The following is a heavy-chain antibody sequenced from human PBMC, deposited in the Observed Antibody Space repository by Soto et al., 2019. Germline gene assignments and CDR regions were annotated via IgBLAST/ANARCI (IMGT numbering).Heavy chain of an antibody. D-gene: IGHD3-3*01. V-gene: IGHV4-30-2*01. CDR2: IYHSGST. J-gene: IGHJ6*02. CDR1: GGSISSGGYS. Sequence: SATLSLTCAVSGGSISSGGYSWSWIRQPPGKGLEWIGYIYHSGSTYYNPSLKSRVTISVDRSKNQFSLKLSSVTAADTAVYYCARGEGIFGVADYYYGMDVWGQGTTVTVS. CDR3: ARGEGIFGVADYYYGMDV.